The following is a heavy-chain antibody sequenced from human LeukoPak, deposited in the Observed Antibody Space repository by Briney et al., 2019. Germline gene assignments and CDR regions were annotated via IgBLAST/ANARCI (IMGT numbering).Heavy chain of an antibody. CDR1: GGSISSNY. CDR3: AREVGGYNSFYFDY. Sequence: PSETLSLTCTVSGGSISSNYWSWIRQPPGKGLEWIGYIYYSGSTNYNPSLKSRVTISVDTSKNQFSLKLSSVTAADTAVYYCAREVGGYNSFYFDYWGQGTLVTVSS. CDR2: IYYSGST. J-gene: IGHJ4*02. D-gene: IGHD5-24*01. V-gene: IGHV4-59*01.